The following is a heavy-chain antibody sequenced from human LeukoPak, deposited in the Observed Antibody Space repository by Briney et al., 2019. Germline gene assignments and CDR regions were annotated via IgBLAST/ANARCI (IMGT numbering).Heavy chain of an antibody. CDR2: INSDGSST. CDR3: ARDHEGIVGALSYYYGMDV. J-gene: IGHJ6*02. CDR1: GFTFSSYW. Sequence: PGGSLRLSCAASGFTFSSYWMHWVRQAPGKGLVWVSRINSDGSSTSYADSVKGRFTISRDNAKNSLYLQMNSLRAEDTAVYYCARDHEGIVGALSYYYGMDVWGQGTTVTVSS. V-gene: IGHV3-74*01. D-gene: IGHD1-26*01.